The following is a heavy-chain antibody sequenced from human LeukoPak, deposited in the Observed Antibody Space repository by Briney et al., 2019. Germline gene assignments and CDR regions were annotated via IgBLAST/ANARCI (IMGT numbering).Heavy chain of an antibody. Sequence: GGSLRLSCAASGFTFSSYWMHWVRQAPGKGLVWVSRINSGGSSTSYADSVKGRFTIFRDNAKNTRYLQMNSLRAEDTAVYYCARDTDTVTTILDYWGQGTLVTVSS. CDR1: GFTFSSYW. CDR3: ARDTDTVTTILDY. J-gene: IGHJ4*02. CDR2: INSGGSST. D-gene: IGHD4-17*01. V-gene: IGHV3-74*01.